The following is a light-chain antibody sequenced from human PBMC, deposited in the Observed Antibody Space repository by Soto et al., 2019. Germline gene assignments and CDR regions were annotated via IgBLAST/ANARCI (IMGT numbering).Light chain of an antibody. J-gene: IGKJ4*01. V-gene: IGKV3-15*01. CDR3: QQYNKWPLT. CDR2: GAS. Sequence: EIVMTQSPATLSVSPGERATLSCRASQSINSNLAWYQKKPGQAPRLLIYGASTRAPDIPGRFSGSGSGTEFTLTISSLQSEDFAVYYCQQYNKWPLTFGGGTKVEIK. CDR1: QSINSN.